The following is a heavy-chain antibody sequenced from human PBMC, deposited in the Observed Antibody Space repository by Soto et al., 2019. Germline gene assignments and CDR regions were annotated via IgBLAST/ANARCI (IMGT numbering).Heavy chain of an antibody. CDR1: GYTFTGYY. CDR3: ARGGLRLGELSLIDY. D-gene: IGHD3-16*02. V-gene: IGHV1-2*04. J-gene: IGHJ4*02. Sequence: GASVKVSCKASGYTFTGYYMHWVRQAPGQGLEWMGWINPNSGGTNYAQKFQGWVTMTRDTSISTAYMELSRLRSDDTAVYYCARGGLRLGELSLIDYWGQGTLVTVSS. CDR2: INPNSGGT.